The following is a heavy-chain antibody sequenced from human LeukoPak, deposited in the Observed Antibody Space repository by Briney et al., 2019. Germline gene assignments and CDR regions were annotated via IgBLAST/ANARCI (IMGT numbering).Heavy chain of an antibody. CDR1: GVSFIDYY. D-gene: IGHD3-9*01. CDR2: INHSGST. CDR3: ARMLRYFDWLPFDY. V-gene: IGHV4-34*01. J-gene: IGHJ4*02. Sequence: SGTLSLTCVVYGVSFIDYYWTWIRQPPGKGLEWIGEINHSGSTSYNPSLRSRVTISVDTSKNQFSLKLSSVTAADTAVYYCARMLRYFDWLPFDYWGQGTLVTVSS.